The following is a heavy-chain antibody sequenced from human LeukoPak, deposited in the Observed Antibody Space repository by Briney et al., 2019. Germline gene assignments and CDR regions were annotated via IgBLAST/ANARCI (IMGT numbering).Heavy chain of an antibody. CDR2: INADSGDA. CDR3: ARVWSKGGLYAFDI. Sequence: ASVKVSCKASGYTFTDYYMHWVRQAPGQGLEWMGWINADSGDADYAQQFQGRVTMTRDTSISTAYMELSRLRSDDTAVYYCARVWSKGGLYAFDIWGQGTMVTVSS. CDR1: GYTFTDYY. J-gene: IGHJ3*02. D-gene: IGHD2-15*01. V-gene: IGHV1-2*02.